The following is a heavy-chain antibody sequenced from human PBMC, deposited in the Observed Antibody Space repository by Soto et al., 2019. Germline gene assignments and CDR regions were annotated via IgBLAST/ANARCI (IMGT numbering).Heavy chain of an antibody. Sequence: SVKVSCKASGGTFSSYAISWVRQAPGQGLEWMGGIIPIFGTANYAQKFQGRVTITADESTSTAYMELSSLRSEDTAVYYCARRPHYDILPTTLSRGFDPWGQGTLVTVSS. D-gene: IGHD3-9*01. J-gene: IGHJ5*02. CDR2: IIPIFGTA. V-gene: IGHV1-69*13. CDR3: ARRPHYDILPTTLSRGFDP. CDR1: GGTFSSYA.